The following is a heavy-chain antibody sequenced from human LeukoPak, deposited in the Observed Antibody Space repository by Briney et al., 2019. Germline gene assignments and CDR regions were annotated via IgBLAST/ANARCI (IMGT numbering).Heavy chain of an antibody. J-gene: IGHJ5*02. V-gene: IGHV4-31*03. Sequence: SETLSLTCTVSGGSISSGGYYWSWIRQHPGKGLEWIGYIYYSGSTYYNPSLKSRVTISVDTSRNQFSLKLSSVTAADTAVYYCARGRGYYGSGSYWWFDPWGQGTLVTVSS. CDR2: IYYSGST. CDR3: ARGRGYYGSGSYWWFDP. CDR1: GGSISSGGYY. D-gene: IGHD3-10*01.